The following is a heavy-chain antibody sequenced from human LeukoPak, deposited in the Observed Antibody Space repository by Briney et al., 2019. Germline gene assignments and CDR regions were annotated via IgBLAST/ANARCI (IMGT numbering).Heavy chain of an antibody. V-gene: IGHV4-39*01. CDR1: GDSISSSGYY. CDR3: ARHTAAGTHYFDY. CDR2: IYHSGST. D-gene: IGHD6-13*01. Sequence: PSETLSLTCSVSGDSISSSGYYWDWIRQPPGKGLEWIGSIYHSGSTYYNPSLKSRVIIPVDTSKNQFSLNLSSVTAADTAVYYCARHTAAGTHYFDYWGQGTLVTVSS. J-gene: IGHJ4*02.